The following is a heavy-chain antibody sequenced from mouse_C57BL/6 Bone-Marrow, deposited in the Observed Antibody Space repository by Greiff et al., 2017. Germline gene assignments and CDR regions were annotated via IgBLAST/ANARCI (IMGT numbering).Heavy chain of an antibody. CDR3: ARRGTIYYGNYYAMDY. J-gene: IGHJ4*01. Sequence: QVQLKQPGAELVKPGASVKMSCKASGYTFTSYWITWVKQRPGQGLEWIGDIYPGSGSTNYNEKIKSKATLTVDTSSSTAYMQLSSLTSEDSAVYYCARRGTIYYGNYYAMDYWGQGTSVTVSS. CDR2: IYPGSGST. CDR1: GYTFTSYW. V-gene: IGHV1-55*01. D-gene: IGHD2-1*01.